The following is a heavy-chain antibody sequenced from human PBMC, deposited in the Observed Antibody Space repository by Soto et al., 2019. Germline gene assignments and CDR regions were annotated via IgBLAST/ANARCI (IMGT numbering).Heavy chain of an antibody. J-gene: IGHJ4*02. CDR2: LSYEGSEE. CDR3: ALTRRSSLLEVAGPGFEY. V-gene: IGHV3-30*03. D-gene: IGHD6-19*01. CDR1: GFNFGVFG. Sequence: GGSLRLSCAASGFNFGVFGMQWVRRAPGKGLEWLSVLSYEGSEEYYADSVRGRFTISRDNSKNTLFLQMDSLRVDDTGVYYCALTRRSSLLEVAGPGFEYWGQGTLVTVSS.